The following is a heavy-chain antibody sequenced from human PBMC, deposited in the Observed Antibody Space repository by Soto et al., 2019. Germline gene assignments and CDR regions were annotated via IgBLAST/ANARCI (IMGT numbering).Heavy chain of an antibody. CDR1: GFTFSSYG. D-gene: IGHD3-22*01. CDR2: ISYDGSNK. Sequence: PGGSLRLSCAASGFTFSSYGMHWVRQAPGKGLEWVAVISYDGSNKYYADSVKGRFTISRDNSKNTLYLQMNSLRAEDTAVYYCAKKSGYSGWYYYGMDVWGQGTTVTVSS. V-gene: IGHV3-30*18. J-gene: IGHJ6*02. CDR3: AKKSGYSGWYYYGMDV.